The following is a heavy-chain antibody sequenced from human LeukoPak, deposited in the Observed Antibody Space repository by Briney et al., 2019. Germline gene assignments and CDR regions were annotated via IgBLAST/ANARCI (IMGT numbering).Heavy chain of an antibody. D-gene: IGHD4/OR15-4a*01. Sequence: SETLSLTCTVSGGSISSSSYYWGWIRQPPGKGLEWIGSIYYSGSTYYNPSLKSRVTISVDTSKNQFSLKLSSVTAADTAVYYCATTMAFDYWGQGTLVTVSS. CDR2: IYYSGST. J-gene: IGHJ4*02. CDR1: GGSISSSSYY. CDR3: ATTMAFDY. V-gene: IGHV4-39*01.